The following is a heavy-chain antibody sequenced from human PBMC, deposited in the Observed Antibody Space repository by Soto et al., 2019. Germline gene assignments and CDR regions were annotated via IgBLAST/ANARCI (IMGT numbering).Heavy chain of an antibody. Sequence: TLSLTCTVSGVSISSGGYYWSWIRQHPGKGLEWIGYIYYSGSTYYNPSLKSRVTISVGTSKNQFSLKLSSVTAADTAVYYCAREPGIWVTGAFDIWGQGTMVTVSS. D-gene: IGHD3-10*01. J-gene: IGHJ3*02. CDR2: IYYSGST. CDR1: GVSISSGGYY. CDR3: AREPGIWVTGAFDI. V-gene: IGHV4-31*03.